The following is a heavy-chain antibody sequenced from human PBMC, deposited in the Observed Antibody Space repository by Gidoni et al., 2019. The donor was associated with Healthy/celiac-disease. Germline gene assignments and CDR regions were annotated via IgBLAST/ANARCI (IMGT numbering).Heavy chain of an antibody. CDR1: GFTFSKAW. Sequence: EVQLVESGGGLVKPGGSLRLSCAASGFTFSKAWMNWVRQAPGKGLEWVGRIKSKTDGGTTDYAAPVKGRFTISRDDSKNTLYLQMNSLKTEDTAVYYCTTDLFGYYYYYYMDVWGKGTTVTVSS. V-gene: IGHV3-15*07. J-gene: IGHJ6*03. D-gene: IGHD3-16*01. CDR2: IKSKTDGGTT. CDR3: TTDLFGYYYYYYMDV.